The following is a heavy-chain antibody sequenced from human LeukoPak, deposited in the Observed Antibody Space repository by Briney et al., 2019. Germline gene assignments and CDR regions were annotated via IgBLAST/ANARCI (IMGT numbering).Heavy chain of an antibody. Sequence: SETLSLTCTVSGYSIAHGFFWAWIRQPPGGGLEWIGSLYHSGTTYYNTSLKSRISTSVNTSKNQFSLKLRLVTAADTAVYYFGGFEVPRDINDGYSALGGRATWVIV. CDR1: GYSIAHGFF. CDR2: LYHSGTT. J-gene: IGHJ2*01. CDR3: GGFEVPRDINDGYSAL. V-gene: IGHV4-38-2*02. D-gene: IGHD1-1*01.